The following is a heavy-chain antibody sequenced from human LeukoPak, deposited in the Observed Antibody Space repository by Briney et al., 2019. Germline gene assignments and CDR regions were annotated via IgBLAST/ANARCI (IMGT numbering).Heavy chain of an antibody. Sequence: ASVKVSCKASGYTFTSYGISWVRQAPGQGLEWMGWISAYNGNTNYAQKLQGRVTMTTDTSTSTAYMELSRLRSDDTAVYYCARGRYYYDSSGYPPGGYWGQGTLVTVSS. V-gene: IGHV1-18*01. CDR2: ISAYNGNT. CDR3: ARGRYYYDSSGYPPGGY. CDR1: GYTFTSYG. D-gene: IGHD3-22*01. J-gene: IGHJ4*02.